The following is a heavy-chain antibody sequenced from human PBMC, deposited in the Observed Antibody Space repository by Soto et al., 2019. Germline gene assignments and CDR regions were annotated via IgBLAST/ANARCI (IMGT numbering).Heavy chain of an antibody. CDR2: ISYDGSNK. D-gene: IGHD6-19*01. V-gene: IGHV3-30*18. J-gene: IGHJ4*02. CDR3: AKGATDSSGWYGVSGSHPDYFDY. Sequence: QTGGSLRLSCAASGFTFSSYGMRWVRQAPGKGLEWVAVISYDGSNKYYADSVKGRFTISRDNSKNTLYLQMNSLRAEDTAVYYCAKGATDSSGWYGVSGSHPDYFDYWGQGTLVTVSS. CDR1: GFTFSSYG.